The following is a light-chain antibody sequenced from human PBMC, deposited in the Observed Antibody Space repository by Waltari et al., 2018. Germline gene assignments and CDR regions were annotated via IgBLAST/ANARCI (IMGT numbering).Light chain of an antibody. CDR3: QQRSSLLPVT. CDR1: QNVDNY. V-gene: IGKV3-11*01. Sequence: EIVLTQSPGTVSLSPGERATLSCRASQNVDNYVAWYQQRPGQTPKLLIYDASNRATGVPARFSGSGSGKYFTLTISGLEPEDFAVYYCQQRSSLLPVTFGGGTKVEIK. J-gene: IGKJ4*01. CDR2: DAS.